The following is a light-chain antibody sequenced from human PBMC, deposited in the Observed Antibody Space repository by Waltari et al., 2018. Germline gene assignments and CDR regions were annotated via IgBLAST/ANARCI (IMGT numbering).Light chain of an antibody. CDR3: QTWHGRSDRV. CDR1: DLGFKS. V-gene: IGLV3-21*04. CDR2: YNN. Sequence: YVLSQPPSVSVAPGQTATITCGGDDLGFKSVHWYQQRPGQAPLLVIYYNNQRPSGIPERFSGSSSGNTATLTISGVEDEDEADYYCQTWHGRSDRVFGSGTKVTVL. J-gene: IGLJ1*01.